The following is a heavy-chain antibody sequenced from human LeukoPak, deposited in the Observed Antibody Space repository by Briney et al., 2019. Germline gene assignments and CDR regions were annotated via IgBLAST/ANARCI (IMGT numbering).Heavy chain of an antibody. Sequence: GGSLRLSCSASGFTFSNYAMHWVRQAPGKGLEYVSAISSDGGSTNYADSVKGRFNISRDNSKNTLYLQMNSLRAEDTAVYYCAKDQYGGNPQYYFDYWGQGTLVTVSS. V-gene: IGHV3-64*04. D-gene: IGHD4-23*01. CDR3: AKDQYGGNPQYYFDY. J-gene: IGHJ4*02. CDR2: ISSDGGST. CDR1: GFTFSNYA.